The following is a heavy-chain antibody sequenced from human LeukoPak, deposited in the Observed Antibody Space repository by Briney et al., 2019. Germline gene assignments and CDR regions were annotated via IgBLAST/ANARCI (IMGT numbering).Heavy chain of an antibody. CDR1: GGSISSSSYY. J-gene: IGHJ2*01. CDR3: ARDGNPSGYWYFDL. D-gene: IGHD4-23*01. V-gene: IGHV4-61*01. CDR2: IYYSGST. Sequence: SETLSLTCTVSGGSISSSSYYWSWLRQPPGKGLEWIGYIYYSGSTHYNPSLNSRVTMSVDTSKNQFSLKLSSVTAADTAVYYCARDGNPSGYWYFDLWGRGTLVTVSS.